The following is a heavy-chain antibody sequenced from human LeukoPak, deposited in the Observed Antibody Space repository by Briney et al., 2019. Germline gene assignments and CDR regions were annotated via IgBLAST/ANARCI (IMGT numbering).Heavy chain of an antibody. CDR3: ARDFGGSTTVRRAFDI. D-gene: IGHD1-1*01. Sequence: GGSLRLSCAASGFTVSSNYMSWVRQAPGKGLEWVSVIYSGGSTYYADSVKGRFTISRDNSKNTLYLQMNSLRAEDTAVYYCARDFGGSTTVRRAFDIWGQGTMVTVSS. CDR2: IYSGGST. J-gene: IGHJ3*02. CDR1: GFTVSSNY. V-gene: IGHV3-66*01.